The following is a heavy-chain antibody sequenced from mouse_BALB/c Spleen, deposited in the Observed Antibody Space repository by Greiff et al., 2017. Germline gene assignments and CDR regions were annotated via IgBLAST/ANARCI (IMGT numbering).Heavy chain of an antibody. Sequence: EVKLMESGGGLVQPGGSLKLSCAASGFTFSSYTMSWVRQTPEKRLEWVAYISNGGGSTYYPDTVKGRFTISRDNAKNTLYLQMSSLKSEDTAMYYCARVYYRYDAMDYWGQGTSVTVSS. CDR1: GFTFSSYT. CDR3: ARVYYRYDAMDY. V-gene: IGHV5-12-2*01. CDR2: ISNGGGST. J-gene: IGHJ4*01. D-gene: IGHD2-14*01.